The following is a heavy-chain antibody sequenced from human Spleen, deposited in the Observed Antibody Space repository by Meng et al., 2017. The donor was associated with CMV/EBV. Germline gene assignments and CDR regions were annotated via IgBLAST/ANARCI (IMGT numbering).Heavy chain of an antibody. CDR2: IYYSGST. CDR3: ARRQQLEENYYYYYGMDV. J-gene: IGHJ6*02. V-gene: IGHV4-39*01. CDR1: GGSISSSSYY. D-gene: IGHD6-13*01. Sequence: SETLSLTCTVSGGSISSSSYYWGWIRQPPGKGLEWIGSIYYSGSTYYNPSLKSRVTISVDTSKNQFSLKLSSVTAADTAVYYCARRQQLEENYYYYYGMDVWGQGTTVTVSS.